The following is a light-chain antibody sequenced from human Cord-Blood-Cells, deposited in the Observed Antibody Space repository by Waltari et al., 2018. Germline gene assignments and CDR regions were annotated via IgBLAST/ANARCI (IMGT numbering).Light chain of an antibody. CDR2: EGS. J-gene: IGLJ3*02. Sequence: QSALTQPASVSRSPGQSITISCTGTSSDVGSYNLVSWYQQHPGKAPKLMIYEGSKRPSGVSNRFSGSKSGNTVSLTISGLQAEDEADYYCCSYAGSSTLFGGGTKLTVL. CDR3: CSYAGSSTL. CDR1: SSDVGSYNL. V-gene: IGLV2-23*01.